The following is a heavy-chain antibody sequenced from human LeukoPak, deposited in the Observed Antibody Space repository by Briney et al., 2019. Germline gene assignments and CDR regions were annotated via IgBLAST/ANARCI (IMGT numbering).Heavy chain of an antibody. D-gene: IGHD3-22*01. Sequence: GGSLRLSCAACGFTFSSYEMNWVRQAPGKGLEWVSYISSSGSTIYYADSVKGRFTISRDNAKNSLYLQMNSLRAEDTAVYYCVRVGSYDSSGYYTGSLYYFDYWGQGTLVTVSS. CDR3: VRVGSYDSSGYYTGSLYYFDY. V-gene: IGHV3-48*03. CDR2: ISSSGSTI. CDR1: GFTFSSYE. J-gene: IGHJ4*02.